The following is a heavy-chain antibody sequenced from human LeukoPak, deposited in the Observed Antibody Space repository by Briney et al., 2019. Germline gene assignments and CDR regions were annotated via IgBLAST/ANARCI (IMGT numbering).Heavy chain of an antibody. CDR3: ASRRTTGTTPVDY. Sequence: SETLSLTCTVSGGSISSGGYYWSWIQQPPGKGLEWIGYIYHSGSTYYNPSLKSRVTISVDTSKNQFSLKLSSVTAADTAVYYCASRRTTGTTPVDYWGQGTLVTVSS. V-gene: IGHV4-30-2*01. CDR2: IYHSGST. J-gene: IGHJ4*02. D-gene: IGHD1-1*01. CDR1: GGSISSGGYY.